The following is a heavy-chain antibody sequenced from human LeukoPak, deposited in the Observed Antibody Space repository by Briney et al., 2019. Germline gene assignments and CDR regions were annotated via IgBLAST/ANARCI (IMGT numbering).Heavy chain of an antibody. CDR1: GGSISSGSYY. CDR2: IYTSGST. D-gene: IGHD1-26*01. Sequence: PSETLSLTCTVSGGSISSGSYYWRWLRQPAGTGLEWIGRIYTSGSTNYNPSLKSRVTISVDTSKNQFSLKLSSVTAADTAVYYCARAQTRYSGSYYVDYWGQGTLVTVSS. CDR3: ARAQTRYSGSYYVDY. V-gene: IGHV4-61*02. J-gene: IGHJ4*02.